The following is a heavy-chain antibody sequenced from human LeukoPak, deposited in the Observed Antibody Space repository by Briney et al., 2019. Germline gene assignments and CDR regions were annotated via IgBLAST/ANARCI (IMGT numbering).Heavy chain of an antibody. J-gene: IGHJ4*02. D-gene: IGHD1-7*01. CDR2: IAGGSEST. V-gene: IGHV3-23*01. CDR3: AKRSRGELPYLDY. CDR1: GFTVGDYV. Sequence: GESLRLSRAPSGFTVGDYVMTWAGQAPGGRLEWGSAIAGGSESTHSADSVQGRFTISRDNSKNTLYLQMNSLRVEDTAVYYCAKRSRGELPYLDYWGRGSLVIVSS.